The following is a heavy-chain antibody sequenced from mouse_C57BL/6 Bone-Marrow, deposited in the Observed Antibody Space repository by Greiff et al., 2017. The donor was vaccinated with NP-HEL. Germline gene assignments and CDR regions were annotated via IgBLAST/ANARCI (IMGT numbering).Heavy chain of an antibody. V-gene: IGHV1-4*01. CDR1: GYTFTSYT. Sequence: VKLMESGAELARPGASVKMSCKASGYTFTSYTMHWVKQRPGQGLEWIGYINPSSGYTKYNQKFKDKATLTADKSSSTAYMQLSSLTSEDSAVYYCARSYDYDVLPWFAYWGQGTLVTVSA. CDR2: INPSSGYT. D-gene: IGHD2-4*01. CDR3: ARSYDYDVLPWFAY. J-gene: IGHJ3*01.